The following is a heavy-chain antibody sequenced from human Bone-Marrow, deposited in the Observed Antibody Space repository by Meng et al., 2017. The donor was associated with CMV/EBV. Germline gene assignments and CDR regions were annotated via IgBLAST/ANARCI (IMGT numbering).Heavy chain of an antibody. CDR2: INHSGST. D-gene: IGHD6-19*01. V-gene: IGHV4-34*01. J-gene: IGHJ4*02. Sequence: QGAPPPWGAGLVQPSGTPSLPCAVYGGSFSGYYWSWIRQPPGKGLEWIGEINHSGSTNYNPSLKSRVTISVDTSKNQFSLKLSSVTAADTAVYYCARGGWSSSGRKGLGRPWYYWGQGTLVTVSS. CDR3: ARGGWSSSGRKGLGRPWYY. CDR1: GGSFSGYY.